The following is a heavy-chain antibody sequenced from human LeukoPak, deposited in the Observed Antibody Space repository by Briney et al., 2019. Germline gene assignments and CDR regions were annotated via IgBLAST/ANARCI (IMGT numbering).Heavy chain of an antibody. J-gene: IGHJ4*02. V-gene: IGHV3-23*01. D-gene: IGHD6-13*01. Sequence: GGSLRLSCAASGFIFSSYAMTWVRQAPGKGLEWVSGISGSGDNTYYADSVKGRFTISRDNSKSTLYVQMNSLRAEDTAVYYCAKCLTAPGTCYFDYWGQGTLVTVSA. CDR3: AKCLTAPGTCYFDY. CDR1: GFIFSSYA. CDR2: ISGSGDNT.